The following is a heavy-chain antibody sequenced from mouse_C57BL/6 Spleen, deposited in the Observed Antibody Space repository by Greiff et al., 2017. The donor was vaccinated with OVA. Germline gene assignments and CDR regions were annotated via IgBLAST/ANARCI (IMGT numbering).Heavy chain of an antibody. CDR1: GFTFSSYA. CDR2: ISSGGDYI. Sequence: EVQLVESGAGLVKPGGSLKLSCAASGFTFSSYAMSWVRQTPEKRLEWVAYISSGGDYIYYADTVKGRFTISRDNARNTLYLQMSSLKSEDTAMYYWTRDRYSNPFAYWGQGTLVTVSA. CDR3: TRDRYSNPFAY. V-gene: IGHV5-9-1*02. D-gene: IGHD2-5*01. J-gene: IGHJ3*01.